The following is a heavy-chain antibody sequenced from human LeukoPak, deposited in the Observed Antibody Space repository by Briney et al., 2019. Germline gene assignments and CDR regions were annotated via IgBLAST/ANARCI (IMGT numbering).Heavy chain of an antibody. J-gene: IGHJ4*02. CDR3: AREVAAAGPFDY. CDR2: INPNSGGT. V-gene: IGHV1-2*06. Sequence: ASVKVSCKASGYTFTGYNMHWVRQAPGQGLEWMGRINPNSGGTNYAQKFQGRVAMTRDTSISTAYMELSRLRSDDTAVYYCAREVAAAGPFDYWGQGTLVTVSS. D-gene: IGHD6-13*01. CDR1: GYTFTGYN.